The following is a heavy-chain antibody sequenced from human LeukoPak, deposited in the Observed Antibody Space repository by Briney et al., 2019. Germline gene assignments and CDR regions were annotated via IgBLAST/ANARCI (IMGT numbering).Heavy chain of an antibody. V-gene: IGHV3-23*01. CDR1: GFNFKDYD. D-gene: IGHD3-9*01. CDR3: VKWGDYDVLTNYYVPDY. Sequence: GGSLRLSCAASGFNFKDYDMTWVRQAPGKGLEWVASISASGVSTNYADSVKGRFTISRDNSRNTLYLQMNSLRAEDTAVYYCVKWGDYDVLTNYYVPDYWGQGSLVTVSS. J-gene: IGHJ4*02. CDR2: ISASGVST.